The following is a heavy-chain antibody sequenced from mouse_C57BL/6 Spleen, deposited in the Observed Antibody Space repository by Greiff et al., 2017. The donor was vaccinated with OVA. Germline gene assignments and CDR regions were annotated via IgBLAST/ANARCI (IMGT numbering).Heavy chain of an antibody. CDR3: ARSAYDGYYGFAY. Sequence: VQLQQSVAELVRPGASVKLSCTASGFTIKNTYMHWVKQRPEQGLEWIGRIDPANGNTKYAPKFQGKATITADTSSNTAYLQLSSLTSEDTAIYYCARSAYDGYYGFAYWGQGTLVTVSA. D-gene: IGHD2-3*01. CDR2: IDPANGNT. J-gene: IGHJ3*01. V-gene: IGHV14-3*01. CDR1: GFTIKNTY.